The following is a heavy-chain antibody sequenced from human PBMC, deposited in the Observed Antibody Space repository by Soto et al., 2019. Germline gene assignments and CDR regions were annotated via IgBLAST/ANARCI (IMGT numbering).Heavy chain of an antibody. Sequence: ASVKVSCKASGGTFSSYAISWVRQAPGQGLEWMGGIIPIFGTANYAQKFQGRVTITADKSTSTAYMELSSLRSEDTAVYYCARGDGYNSPFDYWGQGTLVTVSS. D-gene: IGHD5-12*01. J-gene: IGHJ4*02. CDR3: ARGDGYNSPFDY. CDR2: IIPIFGTA. CDR1: GGTFSSYA. V-gene: IGHV1-69*06.